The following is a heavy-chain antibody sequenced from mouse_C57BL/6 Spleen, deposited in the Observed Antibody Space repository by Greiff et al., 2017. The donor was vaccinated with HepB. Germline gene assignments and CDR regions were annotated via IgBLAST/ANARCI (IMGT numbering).Heavy chain of an antibody. Sequence: VQLQQSGPELVKPGASVKISCKASGYSFTDYNMNWVKQSNGKSLEWIGVINPNYGTTSYNQKFKGKATLTVDQSSSTAYMQLNSLTSEDSAVYYSARSHYYGSSYYFDYWGQGTTLTVSS. D-gene: IGHD1-1*01. CDR3: ARSHYYGSSYYFDY. J-gene: IGHJ2*01. V-gene: IGHV1-39*01. CDR2: INPNYGTT. CDR1: GYSFTDYN.